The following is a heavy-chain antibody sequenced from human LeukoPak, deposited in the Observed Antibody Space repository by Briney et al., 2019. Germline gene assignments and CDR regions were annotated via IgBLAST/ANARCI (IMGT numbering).Heavy chain of an antibody. CDR3: ARHRYCSSTSCYDAFDV. J-gene: IGHJ3*01. CDR1: GGSISGYY. CDR2: IFYSGST. D-gene: IGHD2-2*01. V-gene: IGHV4-59*08. Sequence: SETLSFTCTVSGGSISGYYWSWIRQPPGKGLEWIGYIFYSGSTNYNPSLKSRVTMSVDTSKNQFSLKLSSVTAADTAVYYCARHRYCSSTSCYDAFDVWGQGTMVTVSS.